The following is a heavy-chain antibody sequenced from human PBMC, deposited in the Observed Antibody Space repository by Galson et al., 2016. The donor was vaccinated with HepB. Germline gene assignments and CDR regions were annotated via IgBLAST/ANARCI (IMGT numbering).Heavy chain of an antibody. CDR2: ISYPGGTTYFADSGGT. V-gene: IGHV3-64D*06. D-gene: IGHD4-11*01. Sequence: SLRLSCAASGFIFSNYVMNWVRQAPGKGLEYVSGISYPGGTTYFADSGGTYYADSVKGRFTISRDDSRNNLYLQMNSLRTEDTAVYYCLKSLGRTYSPTTGFDYWGQGTLVTVSS. J-gene: IGHJ4*02. CDR1: GFIFSNYV. CDR3: LKSLGRTYSPTTGFDY.